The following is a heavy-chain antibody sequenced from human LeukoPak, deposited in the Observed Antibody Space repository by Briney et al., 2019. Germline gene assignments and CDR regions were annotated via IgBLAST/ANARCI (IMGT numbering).Heavy chain of an antibody. J-gene: IGHJ3*02. CDR2: IIPILGIA. CDR1: GGTFSSYA. V-gene: IGHV1-69*04. CDR3: ARGNTYYYDSRGDAFDI. D-gene: IGHD3-22*01. Sequence: SVKVSCKASGGTFSSYAISWVRQAPGQGLEWMGRIIPILGIANYAQKFQGRVTITADKSTSTAYMELSSLRSEDTAVYYYARGNTYYYDSRGDAFDIWGQGTMVTVSS.